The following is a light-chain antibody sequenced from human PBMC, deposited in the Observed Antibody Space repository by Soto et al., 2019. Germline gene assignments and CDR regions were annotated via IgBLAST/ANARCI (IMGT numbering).Light chain of an antibody. J-gene: IGLJ2*01. CDR2: LEGSGAY. CDR3: ETWDTNTRV. CDR1: SGHSSYI. Sequence: QLVLTQSSSASASLGSSVKLTCTLSSGHSSYIIAWHQQQPGKAPRYLMNLEGSGAYNKGSGVPDRFSGSSSGADRYLTISNLQFEGEADYYCETWDTNTRVFGGGTNVTVL. V-gene: IGLV4-60*02.